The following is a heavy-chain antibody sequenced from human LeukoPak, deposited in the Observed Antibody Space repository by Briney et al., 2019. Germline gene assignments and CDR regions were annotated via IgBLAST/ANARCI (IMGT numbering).Heavy chain of an antibody. CDR2: ISSSGSTI. CDR3: ARGGYYYDSSGYYPEDY. V-gene: IGHV3-11*04. D-gene: IGHD3-22*01. J-gene: IGHJ4*02. Sequence: LSLTCAVYGGSFSDYYWTWIRQPPGKGLEWVSYISSSGSTIYYADSVKGRFTISRDNAKNSLYLQMNSLRAEDTAVYYCARGGYYYDSSGYYPEDYWGQGTLVTVSS. CDR1: GGSFSDYY.